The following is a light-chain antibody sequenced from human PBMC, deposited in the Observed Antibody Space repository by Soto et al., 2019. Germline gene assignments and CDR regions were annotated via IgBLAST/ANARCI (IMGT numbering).Light chain of an antibody. CDR1: KGISSW. J-gene: IGKJ5*01. CDR2: AAS. Sequence: DVPMSQTPASVSTPLGDRGTITCRASKGISSWLAWYQQKPGKAPKLLIYAASSLHSGVPSRFSGSGSGTDFTLTISSLQPEDFATYYCQQADSFPITFGQGTRLEI. CDR3: QQADSFPIT. V-gene: IGKV1D-12*01.